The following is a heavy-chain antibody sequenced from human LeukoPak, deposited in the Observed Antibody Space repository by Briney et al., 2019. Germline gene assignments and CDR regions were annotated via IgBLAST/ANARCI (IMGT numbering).Heavy chain of an antibody. Sequence: PGGSLRLSCAASGFTFSSYGMHWVRQAPGKGLEWVSYISSSSSTIYYADSVKGRFTISRDNAKNSLYLQMNSLRAEDTAVYYCARDVLVAATSEDYWGQGTLVTVSS. CDR3: ARDVLVAATSEDY. V-gene: IGHV3-48*04. CDR1: GFTFSSYG. J-gene: IGHJ4*02. D-gene: IGHD2-15*01. CDR2: ISSSSSTI.